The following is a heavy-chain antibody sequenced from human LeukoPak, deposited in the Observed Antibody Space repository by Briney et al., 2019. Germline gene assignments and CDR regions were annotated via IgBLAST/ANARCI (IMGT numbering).Heavy chain of an antibody. CDR1: GFTFSNYA. V-gene: IGHV3-23*01. D-gene: IGHD1-26*01. J-gene: IGHJ6*02. CDR2: ISGSGSNT. Sequence: PGGSLRLSCTASGFTFSNYAMNWARRAPGKGLEWVSAISGSGSNTYYTDSVKDRFTISRDNSKNSLYLQMNSLRPKDTAVYYCAKSQREACCYGMDVWGQGTTVTVS. CDR3: AKSQREACCYGMDV.